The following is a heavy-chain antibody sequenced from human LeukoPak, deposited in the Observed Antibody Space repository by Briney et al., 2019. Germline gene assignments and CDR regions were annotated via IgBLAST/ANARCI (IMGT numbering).Heavy chain of an antibody. J-gene: IGHJ6*02. Sequence: VASVKVSCKASGYTFANYAMHWVRQAPGQSLEWMGWINSANGNTKYSQKFQGRVTITRDTSASTAYMELSSLRSEDTAVCYCARDGRFIVADYYYGMDVWGQGTTVTVSS. CDR3: ARDGRFIVADYYYGMDV. V-gene: IGHV1-3*04. CDR1: GYTFANYA. D-gene: IGHD1-26*01. CDR2: INSANGNT.